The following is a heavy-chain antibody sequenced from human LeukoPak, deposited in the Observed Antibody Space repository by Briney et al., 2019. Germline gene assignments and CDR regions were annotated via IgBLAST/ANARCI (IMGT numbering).Heavy chain of an antibody. Sequence: SETLSLTCTVSGGSISPYHGHWIRQPPGKGPESIGYIDNSGSTNKNPSLASRVSIPVDTSKNQFSLQLSSVTPSDTAVYYCARTKWFGDLFTYGVFDYWGQGTLVTVSS. CDR3: ARTKWFGDLFTYGVFDY. J-gene: IGHJ4*02. CDR2: IDNSGST. V-gene: IGHV4-59*01. D-gene: IGHD3-10*01. CDR1: GGSISPYH.